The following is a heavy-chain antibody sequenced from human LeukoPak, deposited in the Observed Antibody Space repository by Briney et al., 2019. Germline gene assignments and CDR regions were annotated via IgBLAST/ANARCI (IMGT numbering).Heavy chain of an antibody. Sequence: SETLSLTCTVSGGSISSHHWSWIRQPPGKGLEWIGYIYYSGSTNYKPSLKSRVTISVDTSKNQFSLKLTSVTAADTTVYYCARHLDIAASGTFDYWGQGTLVTVSS. J-gene: IGHJ4*02. CDR1: GGSISSHH. CDR3: ARHLDIAASGTFDY. D-gene: IGHD6-13*01. V-gene: IGHV4-59*08. CDR2: IYYSGST.